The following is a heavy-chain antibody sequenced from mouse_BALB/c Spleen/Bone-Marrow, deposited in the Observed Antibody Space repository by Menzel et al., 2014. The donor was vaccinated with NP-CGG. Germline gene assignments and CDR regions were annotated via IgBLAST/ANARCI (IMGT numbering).Heavy chain of an antibody. J-gene: IGHJ1*01. CDR3: TRSNYGYWFFDV. V-gene: IGHV1S81*02. CDR2: INPSNGGT. D-gene: IGHD1-1*01. CDR1: GYSFTNYY. Sequence: VHLVESGAELVKPGASVKLSCKASGYSFTNYYMYWVKQWPGQGLEWIGEINPSNGGTNFNEKFKSKATLTVDKSSSTAFMQLSSLTSEDSAVYYCTRSNYGYWFFDVWGAGITDTVSS.